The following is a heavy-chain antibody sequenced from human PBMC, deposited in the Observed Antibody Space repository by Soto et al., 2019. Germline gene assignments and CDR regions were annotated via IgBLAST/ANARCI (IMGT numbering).Heavy chain of an antibody. CDR3: SGGVGDAF. CDR1: EGTVIRDW. D-gene: IGHD1-26*01. V-gene: IGHV3-7*04. J-gene: IGHJ4*02. Sequence: EVHLVESGGGLLQTGGSLRLSCAIFEGTVIRDWMNWVRQAPGKGLEWVAHTNQDGSEKYYVDSVKGRFTISRDNDKNSLYLQMNSLRAEDTAMYYCSGGVGDAFWGQGTLVTVSS. CDR2: TNQDGSEK.